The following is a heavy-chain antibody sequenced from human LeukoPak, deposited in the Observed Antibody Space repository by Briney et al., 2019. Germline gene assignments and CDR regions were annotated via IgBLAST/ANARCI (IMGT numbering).Heavy chain of an antibody. J-gene: IGHJ4*02. CDR2: ISGSGGST. V-gene: IGHV3-23*01. D-gene: IGHD3-9*01. Sequence: GGSLRLSCAASGFTFSSYAMSWVRQAPGKGLEWVSVISGSGGSTYYADSVKGRFTISRDNSKNTLYLQMNSLKAEDTAVYYCAKDLKGYYNGNFDYWGQGTLVTVSS. CDR3: AKDLKGYYNGNFDY. CDR1: GFTFSSYA.